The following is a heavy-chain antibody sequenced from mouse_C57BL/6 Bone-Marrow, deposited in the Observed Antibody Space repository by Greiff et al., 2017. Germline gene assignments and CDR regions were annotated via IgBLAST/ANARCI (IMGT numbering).Heavy chain of an antibody. D-gene: IGHD1-1*01. J-gene: IGHJ1*03. V-gene: IGHV1-55*01. Sequence: QVQLQQPGAELVKPGASVKMSCKASGYTFTSYWITWVKQRPGQGLEWIGDIYPGSGSTNYNEKFKSKATLTVDTSSSTAYMQLSSLSSEDSAVYYCARGGYYGSSYVGYFDVWGTGTTVTVSS. CDR3: ARGGYYGSSYVGYFDV. CDR2: IYPGSGST. CDR1: GYTFTSYW.